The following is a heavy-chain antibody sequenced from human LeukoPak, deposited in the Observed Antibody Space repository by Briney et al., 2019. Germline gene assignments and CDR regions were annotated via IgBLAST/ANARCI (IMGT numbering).Heavy chain of an antibody. CDR2: ISWNSGSI. Sequence: GGSLRLSCAASGFTFDDYAMHWVRQAPGKGLEWVSGISWNSGSIGYADSVKGRFTISRDNAKNSLYLQMNSLRAEDTAVYYCARDGSYSDAFDIWGQGTMVTVSS. V-gene: IGHV3-9*01. CDR3: ARDGSYSDAFDI. CDR1: GFTFDDYA. J-gene: IGHJ3*02. D-gene: IGHD1-26*01.